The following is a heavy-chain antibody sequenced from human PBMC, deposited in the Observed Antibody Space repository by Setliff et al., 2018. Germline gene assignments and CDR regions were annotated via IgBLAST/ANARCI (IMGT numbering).Heavy chain of an antibody. D-gene: IGHD5-18*01. V-gene: IGHV1-46*01. Sequence: ASVKVSCKASGYTFTSHYMHWVRQAPGLGLEWMGTINPSSGRTSYVQKFQGRVTMTRDTSTSTVYMDMSSLRSEDTAVYYCVRVYGYSYGYEVYYYYGMDVWGQGTTVTVSS. CDR3: VRVYGYSYGYEVYYYYGMDV. J-gene: IGHJ6*02. CDR1: GYTFTSHY. CDR2: INPSSGRT.